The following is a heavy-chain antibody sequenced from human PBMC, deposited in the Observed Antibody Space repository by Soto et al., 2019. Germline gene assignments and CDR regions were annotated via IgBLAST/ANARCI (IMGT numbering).Heavy chain of an antibody. Sequence: QVQLQQWGAGLLKPSETLSLTCDVYGGSFSGYYWSWIRQPPGKGLEWIGEINHSGSTNYNPSLKSQDTISVDTSKNQFSLKLSSVTAADTAVYYCARRGYSYGPYNWFDPWGQGTLVTVSS. CDR1: GGSFSGYY. CDR2: INHSGST. D-gene: IGHD5-18*01. V-gene: IGHV4-34*01. J-gene: IGHJ5*02. CDR3: ARRGYSYGPYNWFDP.